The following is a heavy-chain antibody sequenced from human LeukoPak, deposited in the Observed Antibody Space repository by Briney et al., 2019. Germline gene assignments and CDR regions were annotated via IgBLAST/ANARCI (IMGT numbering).Heavy chain of an antibody. CDR2: IYYSGST. V-gene: IGHV4-39*01. CDR3: ASLQWPVPMV. D-gene: IGHD6-19*01. CDR1: GGSISSSSYY. J-gene: IGHJ4*02. Sequence: SETLSLTCTVSGGSISSSSYYWGWIRQPPGKGLEWIGSIYYSGSTYYNPSLKSRVTISVDTSKNQFSLKLSSVTAADTAVYYCASLQWPVPMVWGQGTLVTVSS.